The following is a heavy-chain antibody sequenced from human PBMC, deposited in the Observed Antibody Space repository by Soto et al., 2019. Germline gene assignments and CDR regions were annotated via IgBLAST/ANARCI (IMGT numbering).Heavy chain of an antibody. CDR2: IIPIFGTA. J-gene: IGHJ4*02. Sequence: ASVKVSCKASGGTFSSYAISWVRQAPGQGLEWMGGIIPIFGTANYAQKFQGRVTITADESTSTAYMELSSLRSEDTAVYYCARVRIGDILTGYYFDYWGQGTLVTVSS. D-gene: IGHD3-9*01. CDR3: ARVRIGDILTGYYFDY. V-gene: IGHV1-69*13. CDR1: GGTFSSYA.